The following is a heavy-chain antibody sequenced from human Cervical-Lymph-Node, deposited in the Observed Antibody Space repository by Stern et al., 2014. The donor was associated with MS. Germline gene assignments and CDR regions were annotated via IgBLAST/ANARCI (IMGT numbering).Heavy chain of an antibody. Sequence: QVQLQESGPGLLKPSQTLSLSCTVSCVSLSSGGSYWSSIRQLPGKGLAWIGYVSFSGSTSYNPSVTSRVSISVDTSKNQFSLNLRSVTAADTAVYYCANGGDEYNPIDYWGQGTLVIVST. D-gene: IGHD5-24*01. V-gene: IGHV4-31*03. J-gene: IGHJ4*02. CDR3: ANGGDEYNPIDY. CDR1: CVSLSSGGSY. CDR2: VSFSGST.